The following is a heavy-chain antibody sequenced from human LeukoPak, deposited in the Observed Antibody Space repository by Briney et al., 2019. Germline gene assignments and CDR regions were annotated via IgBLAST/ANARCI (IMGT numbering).Heavy chain of an antibody. J-gene: IGHJ4*02. CDR3: ARQLYGSDY. D-gene: IGHD4-17*01. CDR2: VNHSGYT. Sequence: PSETLSLTCDVSGVSFSTYYWSWIRQPPEKGLEWIGEVNHSGYTNYNPSLKGRVTISVDPSKNQFSLKLSSVTAADTAVYYCARQLYGSDYWGQGTLVTVSS. CDR1: GVSFSTYY. V-gene: IGHV4-34*01.